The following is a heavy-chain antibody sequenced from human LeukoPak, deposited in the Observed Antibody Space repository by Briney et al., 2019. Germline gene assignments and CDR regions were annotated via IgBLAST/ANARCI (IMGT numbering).Heavy chain of an antibody. J-gene: IGHJ2*01. Sequence: ASVKVSCKASGYTFTSYYMHWVRQAPGQGLEWMGIINPSGRSTSYAQKFQGRVTMTRGTSTSTVYMELSSLRSEDTAVYYCARAYDSSGYYFHWYFDLWGRGTLVTVSS. CDR2: INPSGRST. CDR1: GYTFTSYY. V-gene: IGHV1-46*01. CDR3: ARAYDSSGYYFHWYFDL. D-gene: IGHD3-22*01.